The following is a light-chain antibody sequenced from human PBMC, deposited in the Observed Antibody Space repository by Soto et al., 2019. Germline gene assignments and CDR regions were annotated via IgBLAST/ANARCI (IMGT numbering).Light chain of an antibody. CDR2: KVS. CDR3: MQGIHWPRT. J-gene: IGKJ1*01. V-gene: IGKV2-30*02. Sequence: DVVMTQSPLSLPVTLGQPASISCRSSQSLVHSDGNTYLNWFQQRPGQSPRRLIYKVSNRDSGVPDRFSGSGSGSDFTLKISRVEAVDVGIYYCMQGIHWPRTFGQGTKVEIK. CDR1: QSLVHSDGNTY.